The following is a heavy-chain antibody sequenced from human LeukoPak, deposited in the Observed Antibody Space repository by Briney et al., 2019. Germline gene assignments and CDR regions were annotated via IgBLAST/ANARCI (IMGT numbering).Heavy chain of an antibody. Sequence: SGGSLRLSCAASGFTFSSYSMNWVRQAPGKGLEWVSSISSSSSYIYYADSVKGRFTISRDNAKNSLYLQMNSLRAEDTAVYYCARDGYYDFWSGYYSGTFDYWGQGTLVTVSS. V-gene: IGHV3-21*01. CDR3: ARDGYYDFWSGYYSGTFDY. J-gene: IGHJ4*02. CDR1: GFTFSSYS. D-gene: IGHD3-3*01. CDR2: ISSSSSYI.